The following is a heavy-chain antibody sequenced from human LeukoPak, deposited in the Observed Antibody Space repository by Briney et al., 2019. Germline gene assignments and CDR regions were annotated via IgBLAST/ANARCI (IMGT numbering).Heavy chain of an antibody. Sequence: PSETLSLTCTVSGGSISSSSYYWGWIRQPPGKGLEWIGSIYYSGSTYYNPSLKSRVTISVDTSKNQFSLKLSSVTAADTAVYYCASFITMVRGVMIDYWAREPWPPSPQ. CDR1: GGSISSSSYY. CDR3: ASFITMVRGVMIDY. J-gene: IGHJ4*02. V-gene: IGHV4-39*01. D-gene: IGHD3-10*01. CDR2: IYYSGST.